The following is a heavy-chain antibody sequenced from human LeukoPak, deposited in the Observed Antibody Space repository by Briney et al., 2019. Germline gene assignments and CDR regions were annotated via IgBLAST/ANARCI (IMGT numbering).Heavy chain of an antibody. CDR1: GYSFTSYY. CDR2: INPSGGST. J-gene: IGHJ3*02. CDR3: ARDRQDSSGYYNAFDI. Sequence: ASVKVSCKASGYSFTSYYIHWVRLAPGQGLEWMGVINPSGGSTRYAQKFQDRVTMTRDMSTSTVYMELSSLRSEDTAVYYCARDRQDSSGYYNAFDIWGQGTMVTVSS. V-gene: IGHV1-46*01. D-gene: IGHD3-22*01.